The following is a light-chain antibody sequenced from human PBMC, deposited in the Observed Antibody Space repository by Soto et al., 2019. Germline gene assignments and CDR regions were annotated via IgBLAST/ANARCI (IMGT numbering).Light chain of an antibody. V-gene: IGLV1-40*01. CDR2: NND. J-gene: IGLJ2*01. CDR1: SSNIGAEYA. CDR3: QSYDNRLSASV. Sequence: QSVLTQPPSVSGAPGQRVTISCTGSSSNIGAEYAVHWYQQLPGTVPKVLIYNNDIRPSGVPDRVSGSKSGTSASLAITGLQAEDEAHYYCQSYDNRLSASVFGGGTKLTVL.